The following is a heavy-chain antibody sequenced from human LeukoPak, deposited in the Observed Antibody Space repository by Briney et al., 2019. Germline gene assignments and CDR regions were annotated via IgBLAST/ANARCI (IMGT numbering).Heavy chain of an antibody. CDR1: GFTFSSYG. Sequence: GGSLRLSCAASGFTFSSYGMHWVRQAPGKGLEWVAVIWYDGSNKCYADSVKGRFTISRDNSKNTLYLQMNSLRAEDTAVYYCARASDSSGFLDYWGQGTLVTVSS. CDR3: ARASDSSGFLDY. CDR2: IWYDGSNK. V-gene: IGHV3-33*01. D-gene: IGHD3-22*01. J-gene: IGHJ4*02.